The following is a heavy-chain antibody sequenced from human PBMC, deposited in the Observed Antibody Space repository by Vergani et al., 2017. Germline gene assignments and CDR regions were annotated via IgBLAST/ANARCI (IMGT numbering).Heavy chain of an antibody. V-gene: IGHV5-10-1*01. J-gene: IGHJ6*02. CDR1: GYSFTSYW. Sequence: EVQLEQSGAAVKKPGESLEISCKGSGYSFTSYWISWVRQMPGKGLEWMGRIDPSDSYTNYSPSFQGNVTISADKSISTAYLQWSSLKASDTAMYYCARQVAVAGKWWGPYYYYGMDVWGQGTTVTVSS. D-gene: IGHD6-19*01. CDR3: ARQVAVAGKWWGPYYYYGMDV. CDR2: IDPSDSYT.